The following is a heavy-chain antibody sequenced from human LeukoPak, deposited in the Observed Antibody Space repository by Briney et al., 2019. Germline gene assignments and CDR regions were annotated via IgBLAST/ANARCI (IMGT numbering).Heavy chain of an antibody. V-gene: IGHV3-33*01. CDR1: GFTFSSYG. J-gene: IGHJ4*02. D-gene: IGHD5-18*01. CDR2: IWYDGSNK. CDR3: ARDTAMVTFHFDY. Sequence: GRSLRLSCAASGFTFSSYGMHWVRQALGKGLEWVAVIWYDGSNKYYADSVKGRFTISRDNSKNTLYLQMNSLRAEDTAVYYCARDTAMVTFHFDYWGQGTLVTVSS.